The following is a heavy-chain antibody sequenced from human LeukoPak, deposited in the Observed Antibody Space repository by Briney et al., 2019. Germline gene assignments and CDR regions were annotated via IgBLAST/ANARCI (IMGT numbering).Heavy chain of an antibody. CDR2: INPNSGGT. CDR1: GYTFTGYY. J-gene: IGHJ4*02. Sequence: ASVTVSCKASGYTFTGYYMLWVRQAPGQGLEWMGWINPNSGGTNYAQKFQGRVTMTRDTSISTAYMELSRLRSDDTAVYYYARDGDTAMVDYWGQGTPVTASS. CDR3: ARDGDTAMVDY. D-gene: IGHD5-18*01. V-gene: IGHV1-2*02.